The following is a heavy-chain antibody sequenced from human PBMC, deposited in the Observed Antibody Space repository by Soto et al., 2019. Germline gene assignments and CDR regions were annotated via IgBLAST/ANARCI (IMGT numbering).Heavy chain of an antibody. CDR2: SRSKAYGGTT. J-gene: IGHJ4*02. D-gene: IGHD6-13*01. Sequence: GGSLRLSCTASGFTFGDYAMSWFRQAPGKGLEWVGFSRSKAYGGTTEYAASVKGRFTISRDDSKSIAYLQMNSLKTEDTAVYYCTRDIWEQLAYFDYWGQGTLVTVSS. CDR3: TRDIWEQLAYFDY. V-gene: IGHV3-49*03. CDR1: GFTFGDYA.